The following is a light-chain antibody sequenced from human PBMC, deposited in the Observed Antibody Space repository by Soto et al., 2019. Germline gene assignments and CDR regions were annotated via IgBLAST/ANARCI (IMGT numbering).Light chain of an antibody. CDR3: QQYNDNWT. Sequence: DIQMTQSPSTLSASVGDRVTITCRASQSISSRLAWYQQKPGKAPKLLIYKASTLQSGVPSRFSGNGSGTEFTLAISSLQPDDSATYYCQQYNDNWTFGQGTKVDIK. CDR2: KAS. J-gene: IGKJ1*01. CDR1: QSISSR. V-gene: IGKV1-5*03.